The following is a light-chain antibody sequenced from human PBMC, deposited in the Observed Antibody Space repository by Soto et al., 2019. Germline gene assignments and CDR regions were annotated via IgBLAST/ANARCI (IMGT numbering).Light chain of an antibody. CDR2: AAS. V-gene: IGKV1-27*01. CDR3: QKYSSVPV. J-gene: IGKJ3*01. CDR1: QGINNY. Sequence: DIPMTQSPSSLSASVGDRVTITCRASQGINNYVAWYQQKPGKPPKLLIYAASTLQSGVPSRFSGSGSGKDFTLTINRLQPDDVATYSCQKYSSVPVFGPGTKVDIK.